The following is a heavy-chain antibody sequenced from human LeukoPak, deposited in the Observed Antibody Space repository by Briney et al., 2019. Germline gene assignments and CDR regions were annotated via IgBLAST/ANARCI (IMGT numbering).Heavy chain of an antibody. CDR3: ARDHSSSSALDY. V-gene: IGHV3-21*01. CDR2: ISSSSSYI. D-gene: IGHD6-6*01. J-gene: IGHJ4*02. Sequence: GGSLRLSCAASGFTFSNYKMNWVRQAPGKGLEWVSSISSSSSYIYYADSVKSRFTISRDNAKNSLYLQMKSLRAEDTAVYYCARDHSSSSALDYWGQGTLVTVSS. CDR1: GFTFSNYK.